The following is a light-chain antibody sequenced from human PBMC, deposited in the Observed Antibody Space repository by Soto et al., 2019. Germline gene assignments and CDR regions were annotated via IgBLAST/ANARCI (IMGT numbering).Light chain of an antibody. Sequence: MMTQPPDSLTGSMGEMATINCKSGQSVFYNSNNKNCLAWYQQKPGQPPKLLIYWASTRESGVPDRFSGSGSGTYFTLAISSLQAEDVAVYYCQQYYCPPWTFGQGTKVDIK. CDR3: QQYYCPPWT. CDR1: QSVFYNSNNKNC. V-gene: IGKV4-1*01. CDR2: WAS. J-gene: IGKJ1*01.